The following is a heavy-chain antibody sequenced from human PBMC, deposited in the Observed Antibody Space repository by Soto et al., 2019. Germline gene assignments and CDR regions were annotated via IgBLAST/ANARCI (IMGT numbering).Heavy chain of an antibody. CDR1: GGSISSSSYY. J-gene: IGHJ4*02. D-gene: IGHD4-4*01. Sequence: SETLSLTCTVSGGSISSSSYYWGWIRQPPGKGLEWIGSIYYSGSTYYNPSLKSRVTISVDTSKNQFSLKLSSVTAADTAVYYCAALSGPDYSISFDYWGQGTLVTVSS. CDR3: AALSGPDYSISFDY. CDR2: IYYSGST. V-gene: IGHV4-39*01.